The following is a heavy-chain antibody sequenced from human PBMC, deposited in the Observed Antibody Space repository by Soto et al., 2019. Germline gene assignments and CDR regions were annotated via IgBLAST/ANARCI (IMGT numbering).Heavy chain of an antibody. J-gene: IGHJ6*01. V-gene: IGHV1-8*01. Sequence: GAAVQVSCKASGYTFTRYDIHWVRPATGQGLEWMGWIDPSSGNTNYAQMLQGRLTMTRDTSTSTVYMELSSLRSQDTAVYYCARSPGTHYGLDLWGQGPKGTVSS. CDR1: GYTFTRYD. CDR3: ARSPGTHYGLDL. CDR2: IDPSSGNT.